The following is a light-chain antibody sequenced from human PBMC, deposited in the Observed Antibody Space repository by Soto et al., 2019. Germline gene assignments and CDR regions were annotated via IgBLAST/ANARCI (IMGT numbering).Light chain of an antibody. Sequence: DIQITQSPSTLSVSVGDRVTITCRASQTISSWLAWYKQKPGKAPKLLSYKASTLKSGVPSRFRGSGSGTEFTLTISSLKPDDFETYYCQHYNSYSEAFGQGTKVDIK. V-gene: IGKV1-5*03. J-gene: IGKJ1*01. CDR1: QTISSW. CDR2: KAS. CDR3: QHYNSYSEA.